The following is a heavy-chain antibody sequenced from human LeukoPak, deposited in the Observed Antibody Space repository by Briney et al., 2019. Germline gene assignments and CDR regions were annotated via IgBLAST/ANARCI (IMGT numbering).Heavy chain of an antibody. V-gene: IGHV4-34*01. CDR2: INHSGST. D-gene: IGHD2/OR15-2a*01. CDR3: ARTPEFNPPFDP. J-gene: IGHJ5*02. Sequence: PSETLSLTCAVYGGSFSGYYWTWIRQPPGKGLEWIGEINHSGSTNYNPSLKSRVTISVDTSKNQFSLKLSSVTAADTAVYYCARTPEFNPPFDPWGQGTLVTVSS. CDR1: GGSFSGYY.